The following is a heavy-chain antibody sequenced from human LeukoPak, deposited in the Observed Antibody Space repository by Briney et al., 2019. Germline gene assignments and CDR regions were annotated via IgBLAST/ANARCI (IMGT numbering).Heavy chain of an antibody. CDR3: TRREPDYGDYGTPFDY. J-gene: IGHJ4*02. Sequence: PGGSLRLSCAASGLTFSGSAMHWVRPASGKGLEWVGRIRSKANSYATAYAASVKGRFTISRDDSKNTAYLQMNSLKTEDTAVYYCTRREPDYGDYGTPFDYWGQGTLVTVSS. V-gene: IGHV3-73*01. CDR1: GLTFSGSA. CDR2: IRSKANSYAT. D-gene: IGHD4-17*01.